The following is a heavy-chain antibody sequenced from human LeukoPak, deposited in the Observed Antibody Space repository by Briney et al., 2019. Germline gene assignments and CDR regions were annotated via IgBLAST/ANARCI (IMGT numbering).Heavy chain of an antibody. CDR2: IYWNDDK. CDR1: GFSLSTSGVG. Sequence: KESGPTLVKPTQTLTLTCTFSGFSLSTSGVGVGWIRQPPGKALEWLALIYWNDDKRYCPSLKSRLTITKDTSKNQVVLTMTNMDPVDTATYYCAHRGYGGNSVDYWGQGTLVTVSS. D-gene: IGHD4-23*01. CDR3: AHRGYGGNSVDY. V-gene: IGHV2-5*01. J-gene: IGHJ4*02.